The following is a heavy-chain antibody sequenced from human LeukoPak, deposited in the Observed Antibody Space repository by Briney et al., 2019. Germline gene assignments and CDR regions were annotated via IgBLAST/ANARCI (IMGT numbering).Heavy chain of an antibody. J-gene: IGHJ4*02. CDR3: AKAGFGPASWWCDY. D-gene: IGHD2-21*01. V-gene: IGHV3-23*01. Sequence: GGALRLSCAASGFTFSSYAMSWVRQAPGKGLEWVSAISGSGGSTYYADSVKGRFTISRDNSKNTLYLQMNSLRAEDTAVYYCAKAGFGPASWWCDYWGQGTLVTVSS. CDR1: GFTFSSYA. CDR2: ISGSGGST.